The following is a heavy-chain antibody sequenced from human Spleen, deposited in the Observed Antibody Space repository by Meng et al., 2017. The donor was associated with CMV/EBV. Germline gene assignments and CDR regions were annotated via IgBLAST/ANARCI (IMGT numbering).Heavy chain of an antibody. J-gene: IGHJ4*02. CDR1: GYTFDIYG. Sequence: CKASGYTFDIYGIAWVRQAPGQGLEWVGWVSAETGDTNYGQRFQGRVTVTADTFTKAACMEMRSLRSDDSAIYYCARAGAAVTTNFDFWGQGTLVTVSS. V-gene: IGHV1-18*01. CDR2: VSAETGDT. CDR3: ARAGAAVTTNFDF. D-gene: IGHD4-17*01.